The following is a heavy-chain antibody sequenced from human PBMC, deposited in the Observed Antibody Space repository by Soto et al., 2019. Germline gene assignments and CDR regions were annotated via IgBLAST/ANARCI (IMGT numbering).Heavy chain of an antibody. CDR1: GFRFSDHY. CDR3: AGDPFYYASGF. D-gene: IGHD3-10*01. CDR2: ISGGGTTM. Sequence: QVQLVESGVGLVEPGGSLRLSCAASGFRFSDHYMTWIRQAPGKGLEWVSKISGGGTTMYYADSVKGRFTVSRDNAKNSLYLQMNSLRAEDTAVYYCAGDPFYYASGFWGRGTLVTVSS. J-gene: IGHJ4*02. V-gene: IGHV3-11*01.